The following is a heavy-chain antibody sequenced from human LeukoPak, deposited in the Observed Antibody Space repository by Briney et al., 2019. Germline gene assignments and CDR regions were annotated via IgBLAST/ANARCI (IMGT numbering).Heavy chain of an antibody. Sequence: GGSLRLSCAASGFTFSSYAMHWVRQAPGKGLEYVSAISSNGGSTYYANSVKGRFTISRDNSKNTLYLQMGSLRAEDMAVYYCARCSTGGWYPYWGQGTLVTVSS. CDR1: GFTFSSYA. CDR3: ARCSTGGWYPY. V-gene: IGHV3-64*01. CDR2: ISSNGGST. D-gene: IGHD6-19*01. J-gene: IGHJ4*02.